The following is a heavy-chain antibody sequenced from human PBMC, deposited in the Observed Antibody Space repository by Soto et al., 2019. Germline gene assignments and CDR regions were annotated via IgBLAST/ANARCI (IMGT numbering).Heavy chain of an antibody. J-gene: IGHJ3*02. Sequence: GGSLRLSCAASGFTFSDYFMTWMRQAPGKGLEWVSYISSSGGTKYYADSVKGRFTVSRDNTRKSMYLQMNSLRAEDTAVYHCAIAFDIWGQGTVVTVSS. CDR1: GFTFSDYF. CDR2: ISSSGGTK. CDR3: AIAFDI. V-gene: IGHV3-11*01.